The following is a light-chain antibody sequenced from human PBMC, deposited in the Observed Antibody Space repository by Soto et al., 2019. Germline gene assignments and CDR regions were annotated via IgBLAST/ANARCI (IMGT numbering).Light chain of an antibody. CDR1: QSISSY. CDR2: AAS. Sequence: DIQMTQSPSCLSASVGDRVTITCRASQSISSYLNWYQQKPGKAPKLLIYAASSLQSGVPSRFSGSGSGTDFTLTISSLQPEDFATYYCQQSYSTPRTFGQGTKVDIK. V-gene: IGKV1-39*01. J-gene: IGKJ1*01. CDR3: QQSYSTPRT.